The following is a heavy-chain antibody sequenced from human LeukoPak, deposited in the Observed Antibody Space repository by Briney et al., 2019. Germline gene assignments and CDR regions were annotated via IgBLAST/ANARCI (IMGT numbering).Heavy chain of an antibody. J-gene: IGHJ4*02. Sequence: GGSLRLSCEASGFIFSRYTMSWVRQAPGKGLEWVSAISGSGGSTYYADSVKGRFTISRDNSKNTLYLQMNSLRAEDTAVYYCAKGRDYDYFFDYWGQGTLVTVSS. D-gene: IGHD3-16*01. CDR1: GFIFSRYT. V-gene: IGHV3-23*01. CDR2: ISGSGGST. CDR3: AKGRDYDYFFDY.